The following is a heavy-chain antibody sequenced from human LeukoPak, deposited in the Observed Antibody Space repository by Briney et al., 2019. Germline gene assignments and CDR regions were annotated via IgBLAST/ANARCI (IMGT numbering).Heavy chain of an antibody. CDR2: IAYDGSNK. Sequence: PGRSLRLSCVVSGFTFSSFDMHWVRQAPGKGLEWVAAIAYDGSNKYYADSVKGRFTISRDNSKNTLYLQMSSLRAEDTAVYYCAKADYGWVVPGYYYNGMDVWGQGTTVTVSS. CDR1: GFTFSSFD. J-gene: IGHJ6*02. CDR3: AKADYGWVVPGYYYNGMDV. D-gene: IGHD2-15*01. V-gene: IGHV3-30*18.